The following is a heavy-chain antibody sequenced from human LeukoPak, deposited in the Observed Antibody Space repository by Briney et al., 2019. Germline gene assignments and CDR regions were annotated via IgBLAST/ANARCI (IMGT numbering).Heavy chain of an antibody. D-gene: IGHD6-13*01. Sequence: GGSLRLSCAASGFTFSSYSMNWVRQAPGKGLEWVSYISSSGSTIYYADSVKGRFTISRDNAKNSLYLQMNSLRAEDTAVYYCARVSIAAAGIDYWGQGTLVTVSS. V-gene: IGHV3-48*04. J-gene: IGHJ4*02. CDR1: GFTFSSYS. CDR2: ISSSGSTI. CDR3: ARVSIAAAGIDY.